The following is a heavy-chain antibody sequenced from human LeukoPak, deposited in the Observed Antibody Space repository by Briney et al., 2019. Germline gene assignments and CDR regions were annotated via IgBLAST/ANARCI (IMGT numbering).Heavy chain of an antibody. CDR3: AKDNYYGSGSYFATYYYYGTDV. Sequence: GGSLRLSCAASGFTFSSHAMSWVRQAPGKGLEWVSAISGSGGSTYYADSVKGRFTISRDNSKNTLYLQMNSLRAEDTAVYYCAKDNYYGSGSYFATYYYYGTDVWGQGTTVTVSS. D-gene: IGHD3-10*01. J-gene: IGHJ6*02. V-gene: IGHV3-23*01. CDR2: ISGSGGST. CDR1: GFTFSSHA.